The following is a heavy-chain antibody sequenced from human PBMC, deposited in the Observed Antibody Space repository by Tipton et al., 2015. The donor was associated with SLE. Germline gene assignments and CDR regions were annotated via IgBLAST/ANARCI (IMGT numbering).Heavy chain of an antibody. CDR1: GFTFSSYE. CDR3: VRGRGASTWDAFDV. CDR2: ISSSGSTI. Sequence: GSLRLSCAASGFTFSSYEMNWVRQAPGKGLEWVSYISSSGSTIYYADSVKGRFTTSRDNTKNFLYLQMNSLRVEDTALYYCVRGRGASTWDAFDVWGQGTMVTVSS. J-gene: IGHJ3*01. D-gene: IGHD6-13*01. V-gene: IGHV3-48*03.